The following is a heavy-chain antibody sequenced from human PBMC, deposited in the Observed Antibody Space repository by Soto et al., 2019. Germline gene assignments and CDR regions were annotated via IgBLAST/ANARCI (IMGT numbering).Heavy chain of an antibody. V-gene: IGHV4-59*08. CDR3: ARTTAAMVHFP. Sequence: SETLSLTCTVSGGSISSYYWSWIRQPPGKGLEWIGYIYYSGSTNYNPSLKSRVTISVDTSKNQFSLKLSSVTAADTAVYYCARTTAAMVHFPWGKGTTVTVSS. CDR2: IYYSGST. CDR1: GGSISSYY. J-gene: IGHJ6*04. D-gene: IGHD2-2*01.